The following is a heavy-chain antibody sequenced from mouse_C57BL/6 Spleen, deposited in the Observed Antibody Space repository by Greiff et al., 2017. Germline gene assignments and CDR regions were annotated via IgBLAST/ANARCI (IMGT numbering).Heavy chain of an antibody. D-gene: IGHD2-3*01. Sequence: QVQLQQPGAELVKPGASVKLSCTASGYTFTSYWMHWVKQRPGQGLEWIGMIHPTSGSTNYNEKFKGKATMTVDKSSSTAYMQLSSLTSEDSAVYYCARRDGYFAYWGQGTLVTVSA. CDR3: ARRDGYFAY. CDR2: IHPTSGST. J-gene: IGHJ3*01. V-gene: IGHV1-64*01. CDR1: GYTFTSYW.